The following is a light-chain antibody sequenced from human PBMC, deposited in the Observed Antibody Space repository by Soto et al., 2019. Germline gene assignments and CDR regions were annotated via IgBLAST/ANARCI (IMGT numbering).Light chain of an antibody. CDR2: AS. CDR3: QHYGTSAL. CDR1: QSVSDMY. Sequence: EIVLTQSPGTLSLSPGERATLSCRASQSVSDMYLAWYQQKPGQAPRLLIYASNRATGIPDRFSGSGSGTDFTVNIGRLEPEDFAVYYCQHYGTSALFGPGTKVEVK. V-gene: IGKV3-20*01. J-gene: IGKJ3*01.